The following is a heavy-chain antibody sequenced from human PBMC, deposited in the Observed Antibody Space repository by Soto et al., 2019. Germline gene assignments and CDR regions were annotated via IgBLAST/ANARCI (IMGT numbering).Heavy chain of an antibody. D-gene: IGHD6-13*01. J-gene: IGHJ4*02. CDR2: ISYDGSNK. Sequence: QVQLVESGGGVVQPGRSLRLSCAASGFTFSSYGIHWVRQAPGKGLEWVAVISYDGSNKYYADSVKGRFTSSRDKSKNTLYLQMNSLRTEDTAVYYCAKDKGATGTYFAHWCQGTLITVSS. CDR3: AKDKGATGTYFAH. CDR1: GFTFSSYG. V-gene: IGHV3-30*18.